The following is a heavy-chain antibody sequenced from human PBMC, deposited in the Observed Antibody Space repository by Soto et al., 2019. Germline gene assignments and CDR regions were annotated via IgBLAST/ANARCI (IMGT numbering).Heavy chain of an antibody. CDR2: IYPGDSDT. V-gene: IGHV5-51*01. Sequence: VSLKVRWRGAGGTFITYGGGRVRQMPGKGLEWMGIIYPGDSDTRYSPSFQGQVTITADKSNDIAYLQWRSLKASDTAMFYCARLQYYHSPSLSPAGFDHWRQGTLVTVSS. CDR3: ARLQYYHSPSLSPAGFDH. J-gene: IGHJ4*02. CDR1: GGTFITYG. D-gene: IGHD3-22*01.